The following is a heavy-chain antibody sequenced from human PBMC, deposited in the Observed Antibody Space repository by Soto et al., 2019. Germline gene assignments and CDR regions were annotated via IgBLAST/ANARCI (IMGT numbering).Heavy chain of an antibody. CDR2: IYTSGST. Sequence: PSETLSLTCTVSGGSISSYYWSWIRQPAGKGLEWIGRIYTSGSTNYNPSLKSRVTLSVDTSKNQFSLKLSSVTAADTAVYYCARSRAPGFWSPAAFDIWGQGTMVT. D-gene: IGHD3-3*01. V-gene: IGHV4-4*07. CDR1: GGSISSYY. J-gene: IGHJ3*02. CDR3: ARSRAPGFWSPAAFDI.